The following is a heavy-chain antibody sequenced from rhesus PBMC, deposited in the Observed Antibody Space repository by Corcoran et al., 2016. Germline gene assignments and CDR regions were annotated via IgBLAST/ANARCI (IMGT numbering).Heavy chain of an antibody. D-gene: IGHD6-37*01. V-gene: IGHV4S11*01. Sequence: QVQLQESGPGLVKPLETLSLTCAVSGGSISSTYWRWIRQPPGKELEWIGYIYGSGSNTNSNPSLKSRVTLSVDTSKNQFSLKLTSVTAADTAVYFCARSYSGGWKLDVWGRGVLVAVSS. CDR3: ARSYSGGWKLDV. J-gene: IGHJ5-2*02. CDR2: IYGSGSNT. CDR1: GGSISSTY.